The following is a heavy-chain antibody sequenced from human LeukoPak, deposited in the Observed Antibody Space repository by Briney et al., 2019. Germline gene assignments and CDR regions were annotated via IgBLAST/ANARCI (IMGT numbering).Heavy chain of an antibody. CDR2: INPSGGST. V-gene: IGHV1-46*01. Sequence: GASVKVSCKASGYTFTSYYMHWVRRAPGQGLEWMGIINPSGGSTNYAQKFQGRVTIAADESTSTAYMELSSLRSEDTAVYYCARTAYSSSPALFDPWGQGTLVTVSS. D-gene: IGHD6-13*01. CDR1: GYTFTSYY. J-gene: IGHJ5*02. CDR3: ARTAYSSSPALFDP.